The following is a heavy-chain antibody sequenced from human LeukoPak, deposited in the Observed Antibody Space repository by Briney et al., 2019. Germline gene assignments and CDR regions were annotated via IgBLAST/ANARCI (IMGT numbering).Heavy chain of an antibody. CDR3: ARGLGIDYYDSSGAFDI. CDR1: GGSISSGGYY. V-gene: IGHV4-31*03. CDR2: IYYSGST. J-gene: IGHJ3*02. D-gene: IGHD3-22*01. Sequence: SETLSLTCTVSGGSISSGGYYWSWIRQQPGKGLEWIGYIYYSGSTYYNPSLKSRVTISVDTSKNQFSLKLSSVTAADTAVYYCARGLGIDYYDSSGAFDIWGQGTMVTVSS.